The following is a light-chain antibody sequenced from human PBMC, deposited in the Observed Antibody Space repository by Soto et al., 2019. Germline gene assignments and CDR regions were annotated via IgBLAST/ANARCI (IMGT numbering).Light chain of an antibody. J-gene: IGKJ5*01. CDR3: QQRMNWPLLT. CDR1: QSISSY. Sequence: EVVSTQSPATLSLSPGERATLSCRASQSISSYLAWYQQKSGQAPRLLIYDASNRATGVPDRFSGSGSGTDFTLTISSLEPEDFAVYYCQQRMNWPLLTFGQGTRLEIK. CDR2: DAS. V-gene: IGKV3-11*01.